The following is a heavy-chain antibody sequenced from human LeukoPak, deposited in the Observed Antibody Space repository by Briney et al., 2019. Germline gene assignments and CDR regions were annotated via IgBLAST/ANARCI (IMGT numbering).Heavy chain of an antibody. J-gene: IGHJ3*02. Sequence: SVKVSCKASGYTFTSYDINWVRQATGQGLEWMGWMNPNSGNTGYAQKFQGRVTITRNTSISTAYMELSSLRSEDTAVYSCARGSSETHAFDIWGQGTMVTVSS. CDR1: GYTFTSYD. CDR3: ARGSSETHAFDI. CDR2: MNPNSGNT. V-gene: IGHV1-8*03.